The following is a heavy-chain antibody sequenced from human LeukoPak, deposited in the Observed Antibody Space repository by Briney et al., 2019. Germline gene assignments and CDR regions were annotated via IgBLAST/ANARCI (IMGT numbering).Heavy chain of an antibody. CDR1: QFTFNKYS. CDR3: AKDRRPNIASRTFDY. D-gene: IGHD6-6*01. V-gene: IGHV3-74*01. Sequence: GGSLRLSCVASQFTFNKYSMHWVRQAPGTGLVWVSRINSEGDDTNYADSVKGRFTISRDNAKNTLYLQMNSLRAGDTAVYYCAKDRRPNIASRTFDYWGQGTLVTVSS. J-gene: IGHJ4*02. CDR2: INSEGDDT.